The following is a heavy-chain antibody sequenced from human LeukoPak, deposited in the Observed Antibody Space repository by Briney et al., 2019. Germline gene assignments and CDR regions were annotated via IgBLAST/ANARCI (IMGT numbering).Heavy chain of an antibody. V-gene: IGHV3-23*01. CDR2: ISGSGGST. CDR1: GFSFSSYA. CDR3: AKDLYAMVVVVIDY. D-gene: IGHD3-22*01. Sequence: GGSLRLSCAASGFSFSSYAMSWVRQAPGKGLEWVSAISGSGGSTYYADSVKGRFTISRDSSKNTLYLQMSSLRAEDTAVYYCAKDLYAMVVVVIDYWGQGTLVTVSS. J-gene: IGHJ4*02.